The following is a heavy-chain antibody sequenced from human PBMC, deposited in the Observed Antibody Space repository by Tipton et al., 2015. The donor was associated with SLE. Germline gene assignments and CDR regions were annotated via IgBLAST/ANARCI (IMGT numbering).Heavy chain of an antibody. D-gene: IGHD3-22*01. CDR3: ARREAAYYDKGFQH. J-gene: IGHJ1*01. CDR1: GGSISSGGYS. V-gene: IGHV4-30-2*01. CDR2: IYHSGST. Sequence: TLSLTCTVSGGSISSGGYSWSWIRQPPGKGLEWIGYIYHSGSTNYNPSLKSRVTISVDTSKNQFSLKLSSVTAADTAVYYCARREAAYYDKGFQHWGQGTLVTVSS.